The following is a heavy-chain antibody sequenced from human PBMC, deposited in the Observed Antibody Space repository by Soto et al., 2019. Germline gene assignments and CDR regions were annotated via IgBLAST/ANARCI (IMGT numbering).Heavy chain of an antibody. J-gene: IGHJ3*02. D-gene: IGHD2-2*01. CDR2: IYPGDSDT. CDR1: GYSFTSYW. CDR3: ARDCSSTSCYALGAFDI. V-gene: IGHV5-51*01. Sequence: GESLKISCKGSGYSFTSYWIGWVRQMPGKGLEWMGIIYPGDSDTRYSPSFQGQVTISADKSISTAYLQWSSLKASDTAMYYCARDCSSTSCYALGAFDIWGQGTMVTVSS.